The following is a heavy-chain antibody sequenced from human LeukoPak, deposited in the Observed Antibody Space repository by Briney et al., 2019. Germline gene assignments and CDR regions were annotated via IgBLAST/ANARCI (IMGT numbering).Heavy chain of an antibody. Sequence: ASVKVSCKASGYTFTSYGISWVRQAPGQGLEWMGWISAYNGNTNYAQKLQGRVTMTTDTSTSTAYMELRSLRSDDTALYYCARDYCHDGDCRHGLGYWGQGTLVTVS. CDR1: GYTFTSYG. V-gene: IGHV1-18*01. CDR3: ARDYCHDGDCRHGLGY. D-gene: IGHD2-21*02. J-gene: IGHJ4*02. CDR2: ISAYNGNT.